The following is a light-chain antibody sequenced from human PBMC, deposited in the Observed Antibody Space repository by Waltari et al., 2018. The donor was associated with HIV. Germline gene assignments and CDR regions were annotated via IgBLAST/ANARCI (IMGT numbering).Light chain of an antibody. Sequence: DIQLTQSPSFLSASVGDRVTITCRASQGISSNLAWYQQKPCQAPTLLIYAASSLPTGVPSRFSGSGSGTEFTLTVRRLQPEDFATYFCQHLNSFPPFTFGPGTTVDVK. CDR3: QHLNSFPPFT. CDR1: QGISSN. CDR2: AAS. V-gene: IGKV1-9*01. J-gene: IGKJ3*01.